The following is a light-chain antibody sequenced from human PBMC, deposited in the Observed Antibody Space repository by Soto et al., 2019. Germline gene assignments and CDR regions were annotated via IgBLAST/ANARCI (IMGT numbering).Light chain of an antibody. J-gene: IGKJ3*01. V-gene: IGKV3-20*01. CDR1: QSVSSPS. CDR2: GVS. CDR3: QYYGTSPPT. Sequence: EIVLTQSPGTLSLSPGERATLACRASQSVSSPSLAWYQQKPGQAPRLLIYGVSSRATGVPDRFSGSGSGADVTLAISRLEPEDIAVYYCQYYGTSPPTFGPGTQVDIK.